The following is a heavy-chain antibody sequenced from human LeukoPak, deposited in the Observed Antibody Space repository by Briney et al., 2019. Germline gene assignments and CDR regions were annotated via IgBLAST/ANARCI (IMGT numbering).Heavy chain of an antibody. V-gene: IGHV3-23*01. Sequence: GGSLRLSCAASGFTFSSYAMSWVRQAPGKGLKWVSAISGSGGSTYYADSVKGRFTISRDNSKNTLYLQMNSLRAEDTAVYYCAKRSPWTTVVTPGYYFDYWGQGTLVTVSS. CDR3: AKRSPWTTVVTPGYYFDY. D-gene: IGHD4-23*01. J-gene: IGHJ4*02. CDR2: ISGSGGST. CDR1: GFTFSSYA.